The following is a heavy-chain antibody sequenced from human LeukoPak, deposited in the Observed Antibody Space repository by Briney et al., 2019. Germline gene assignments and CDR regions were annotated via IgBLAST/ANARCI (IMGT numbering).Heavy chain of an antibody. J-gene: IGHJ3*02. CDR1: GYSFTSYW. D-gene: IGHD3-22*01. Sequence: PGESLKISCKGSGYSFTSYWIGWVRQMPGKGLEWMGIIYPGDSDTRYSPSFQGQVTISADKSISTAYLQWSSLKASDTAMYYCARRGYYYDSSGYYGPLHAFDIWGQGTMVTVSS. CDR2: IYPGDSDT. V-gene: IGHV5-51*03. CDR3: ARRGYYYDSSGYYGPLHAFDI.